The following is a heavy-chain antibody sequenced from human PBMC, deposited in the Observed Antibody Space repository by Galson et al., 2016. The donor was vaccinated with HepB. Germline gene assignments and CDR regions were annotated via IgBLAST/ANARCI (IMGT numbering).Heavy chain of an antibody. D-gene: IGHD5-24*01. CDR1: GFTFSNYW. CDR3: ARRMATITSFDY. CDR2: INSDGSST. V-gene: IGHV3-74*01. Sequence: SLRLSCAASGFTFSNYWMSWVRQAPGKGLEWVSRINSDGSSTSYADSVKGRFTISRDNAKNTLYLQMNSLRAEDTAVYYCARRMATITSFDYWGQGTLVTVSS. J-gene: IGHJ4*02.